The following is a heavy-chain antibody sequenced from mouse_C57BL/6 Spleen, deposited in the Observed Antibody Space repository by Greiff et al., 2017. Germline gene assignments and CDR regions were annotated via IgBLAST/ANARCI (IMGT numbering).Heavy chain of an antibody. V-gene: IGHV1-15*01. D-gene: IGHD6-2*01. CDR3: TSYLSFAY. J-gene: IGHJ3*01. Sequence: QVQLQQSGAELVRPGASVTLSCKASGYTFTDYELHWVKQTPVHGLEWIGAIDPETGGTAYNQKFKGKAILTADKSSSTAYMELRSLTSANSAVYYCTSYLSFAYWGQGTLVTVSA. CDR1: GYTFTDYE. CDR2: IDPETGGT.